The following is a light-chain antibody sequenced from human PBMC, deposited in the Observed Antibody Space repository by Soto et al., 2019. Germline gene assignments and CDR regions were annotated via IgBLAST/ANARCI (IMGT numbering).Light chain of an antibody. V-gene: IGKV1-39*01. CDR1: QSISSY. J-gene: IGKJ3*01. CDR3: QRSYSTPFT. Sequence: DIQMTQSPSSLSASVGDRVTITCRASQSISSYLNWYQQKPGKAPKLLIYAASSLQSGVPSRFSGSGYGTDFTITISSLQPEDFATYYCQRSYSTPFTFGPGTKVDI. CDR2: AAS.